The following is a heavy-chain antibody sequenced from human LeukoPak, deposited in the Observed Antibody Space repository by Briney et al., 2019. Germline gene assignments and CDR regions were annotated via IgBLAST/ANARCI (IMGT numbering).Heavy chain of an antibody. CDR1: GFTFSSYW. CDR2: INSDGSST. D-gene: IGHD6-6*01. Sequence: GGSLRLSCAASGFTFSSYWMHWVRQAPGKGLVWVSRINSDGSSTSYADSVKGRFTVSRDNAKNTLYLQMNSLRAEDTAVYYCARGLYSSSYNDYWGQGTLVTVSS. CDR3: ARGLYSSSYNDY. V-gene: IGHV3-74*01. J-gene: IGHJ4*02.